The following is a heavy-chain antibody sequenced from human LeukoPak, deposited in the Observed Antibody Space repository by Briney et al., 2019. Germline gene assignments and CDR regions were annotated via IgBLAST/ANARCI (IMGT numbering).Heavy chain of an antibody. V-gene: IGHV3-15*07. CDR2: IKSEIDGGTT. J-gene: IGHJ3*02. Sequence: GGSLRLSCAASGFTFSSYSMNWVRQAPGKGLEWVGRIKSEIDGGTTDYAAPVQGRFTISRDDSQAIVYLQMNSLKSEDTAVYYCTTGGNVIVAGARAFDIWGQGTLVTVSS. CDR1: GFTFSSYS. CDR3: TTGGNVIVAGARAFDI. D-gene: IGHD5-12*01.